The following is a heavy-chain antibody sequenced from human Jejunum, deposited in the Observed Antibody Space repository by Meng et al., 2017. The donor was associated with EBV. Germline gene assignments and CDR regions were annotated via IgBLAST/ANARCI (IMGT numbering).Heavy chain of an antibody. J-gene: IGHJ4*02. D-gene: IGHD2-2*01. CDR2: IDPNTGDK. V-gene: IGHV1-2*06. CDR3: ARDHSSSFYGANI. CDR1: GYLFTGYY. Sequence: QVHLVQSGAEVKKPGASVRVSCKASGYLFTGYYIQWVRQAPGQGLEWMGRIDPNTGDKNYAQKFQGRVTMTRATSIGTAFMELSRLTSDDTAVYYCARDHSSSFYGANIWGQGTLVTVSS.